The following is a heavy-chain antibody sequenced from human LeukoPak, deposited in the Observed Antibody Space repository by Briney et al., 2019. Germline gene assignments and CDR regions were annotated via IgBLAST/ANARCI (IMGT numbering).Heavy chain of an antibody. Sequence: GSLRLSCAASGFTFSAYAMHWVRQAPGKGLEWVAVISYDGSNKYYADSVKGQFTISGDKSKDTLYLQMNSPRPEDTAVYYCARGPGPIAGAKNPFDIWGQGTMVTVSS. CDR2: ISYDGSNK. CDR1: GFTFSAYA. CDR3: ARGPGPIAGAKNPFDI. J-gene: IGHJ3*02. D-gene: IGHD1-26*01. V-gene: IGHV3-30*01.